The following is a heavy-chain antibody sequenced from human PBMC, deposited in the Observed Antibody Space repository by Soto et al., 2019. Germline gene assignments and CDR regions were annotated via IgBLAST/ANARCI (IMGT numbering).Heavy chain of an antibody. Sequence: GGSLRLSCTGSGFTFSTYSIHWVRQAPGKGLEWVAAMSYNENNKYYADSVKGRFTISRDNSKSTLYLQMNSLRAEDTAVYYCAKNPGYYYDSTGYHFDYWAQGTLVTVSS. D-gene: IGHD3-22*01. V-gene: IGHV3-30*04. CDR2: MSYNENNK. CDR1: GFTFSTYS. CDR3: AKNPGYYYDSTGYHFDY. J-gene: IGHJ4*02.